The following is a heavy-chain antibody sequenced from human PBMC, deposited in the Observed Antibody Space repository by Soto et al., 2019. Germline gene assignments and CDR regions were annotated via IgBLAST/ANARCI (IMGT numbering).Heavy chain of an antibody. CDR3: VGRLTSTDNYFDS. CDR1: GDSISSGTHY. J-gene: IGHJ4*02. CDR2: ISSSGNS. Sequence: PSETLSLTCTVSGDSISSGTHYWNWIRQHPGKGLEWIGYISSSGNSYYSPSLKSRVFMSVETSKNLFSLKLSSVTAADTAIYYCVGRLTSTDNYFDSSGQGTQVTVSS. D-gene: IGHD2-8*01. V-gene: IGHV4-31*03.